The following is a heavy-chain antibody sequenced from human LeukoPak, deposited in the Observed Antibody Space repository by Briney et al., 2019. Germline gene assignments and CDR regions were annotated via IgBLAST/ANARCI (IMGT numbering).Heavy chain of an antibody. D-gene: IGHD2-2*01. J-gene: IGHJ6*02. CDR3: ARIERVVPAANYCYYGMDV. CDR2: IIPIFGIA. CDR1: GGTFSSYA. Sequence: SVKVSCKASGGTFSSYAISWVRQAPGQGLEWMGRIIPIFGIANYAQKFQGRVTITADKSTSTAYMELSSLRSEDTAVYYCARIERVVPAANYCYYGMDVWGQGTTVTVSS. V-gene: IGHV1-69*04.